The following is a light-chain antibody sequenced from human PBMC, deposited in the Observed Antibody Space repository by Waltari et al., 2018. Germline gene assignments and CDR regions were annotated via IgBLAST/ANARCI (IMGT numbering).Light chain of an antibody. J-gene: IGKJ2*01. CDR1: QSISSY. CDR2: AAS. V-gene: IGKV1-39*01. CDR3: QQSYSTPYT. Sequence: DIQMTQSPSSLSASVGDRVTITCRASQSISSYLNWYQQKPGKAPKFLIYAASSLQSGVPSMFSGSGSGTDFTLTSSSLQPEDFATYYCQQSYSTPYTFGQGTKLEIK.